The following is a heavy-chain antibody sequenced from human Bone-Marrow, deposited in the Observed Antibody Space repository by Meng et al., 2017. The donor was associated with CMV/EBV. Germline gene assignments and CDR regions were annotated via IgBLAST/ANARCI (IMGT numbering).Heavy chain of an antibody. Sequence: LSLTCAASGFTFNDYAMHWVRQAPGKGLEWVSGIDWNGGSIGYAGSVKGRFTISRYNAKSSVYLQMNNLRTEDTAFYYCTKGGSGHDNCDFDYWGQGTVVTVSS. D-gene: IGHD1-26*01. CDR2: IDWNGGSI. CDR3: TKGGSGHDNCDFDY. CDR1: GFTFNDYA. V-gene: IGHV3-9*01. J-gene: IGHJ4*02.